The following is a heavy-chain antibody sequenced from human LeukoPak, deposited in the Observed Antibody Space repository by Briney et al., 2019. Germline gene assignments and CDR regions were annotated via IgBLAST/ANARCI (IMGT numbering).Heavy chain of an antibody. Sequence: SVKVSCKASGGTFSSYAISWVRQAPGQGLEWMGRIIPIFGTANYAQKFQGRVTITTDESTSTAYMELSSLRSEDTAVYYCAREAQIRSSGYSFDYWGRGTLVTVSS. D-gene: IGHD3-22*01. CDR2: IIPIFGTA. V-gene: IGHV1-69*05. CDR1: GGTFSSYA. J-gene: IGHJ4*02. CDR3: AREAQIRSSGYSFDY.